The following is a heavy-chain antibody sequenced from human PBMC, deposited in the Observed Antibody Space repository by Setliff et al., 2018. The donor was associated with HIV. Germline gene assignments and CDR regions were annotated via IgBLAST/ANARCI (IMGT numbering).Heavy chain of an antibody. V-gene: IGHV3-23*01. J-gene: IGHJ4*03. CDR2: ISGSGSTT. CDR3: AGTDSSGYYYGGVY. CDR1: GFRFNIYA. D-gene: IGHD3-22*01. Sequence: GGSLRLSCAASGFRFNIYAMTWVRQAPGKGLQWVSSISGSGSTTNYADSVKGRFTISRDNSKNTLYLQMNSLRAEDTAVYYCAGTDSSGYYYGGVYWGQGTMVTVSS.